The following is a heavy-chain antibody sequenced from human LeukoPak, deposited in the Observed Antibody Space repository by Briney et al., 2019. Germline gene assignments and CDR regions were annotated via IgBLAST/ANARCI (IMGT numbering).Heavy chain of an antibody. CDR3: VKDRLRRESIAVAGPDY. V-gene: IGHV3-30*18. CDR2: ISYDGSNK. D-gene: IGHD6-6*01. Sequence: GGSLRLSCAASGFTFSSYGMHWVRQAPAKGLEWVAVISYDGSNKYYADSVKGRFTISRDNSKNTLYLQMNSLRAEDTAVYYCVKDRLRRESIAVAGPDYWGQGTLVTVSS. J-gene: IGHJ4*02. CDR1: GFTFSSYG.